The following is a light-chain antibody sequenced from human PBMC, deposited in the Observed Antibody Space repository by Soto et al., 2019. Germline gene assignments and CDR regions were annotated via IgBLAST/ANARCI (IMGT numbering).Light chain of an antibody. V-gene: IGKV2-29*02. Sequence: DILLTQSPLSLSVTPGQPASISCSSGQSVLHSDGKTHLYWYLQRPGQSPHLLIYEVSRRFSGVPDRFSGSGSGTDFTLTVSRVEAEDVGVYYCMQTKQLPVTFGQGTKVDIK. CDR2: EVS. J-gene: IGKJ1*01. CDR3: MQTKQLPVT. CDR1: QSVLHSDGKTH.